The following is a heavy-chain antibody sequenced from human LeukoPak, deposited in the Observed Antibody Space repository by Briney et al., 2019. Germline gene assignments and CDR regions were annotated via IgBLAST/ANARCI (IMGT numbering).Heavy chain of an antibody. CDR3: ASGIPFEY. V-gene: IGHV3-53*01. CDR1: GIIGSSIY. CDR2: VYNTGST. Sequence: RGSLRLSCTGSGIIGSSIYMSWVRQAPGKGLEWVSVVYNTGSTFYTDSVKGRFTVPRDNSKDTLYLQMSGLRAEDTAVYYCASGIPFEYWGQGTLVTVSS. D-gene: IGHD5-18*01. J-gene: IGHJ4*02.